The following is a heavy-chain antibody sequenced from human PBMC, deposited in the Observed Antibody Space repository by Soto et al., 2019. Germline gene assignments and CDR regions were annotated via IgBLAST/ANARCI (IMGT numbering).Heavy chain of an antibody. CDR1: WFPLSTSGVG. J-gene: IGHJ4*02. CDR2: IYWDEDK. V-gene: IGHV2-5*02. D-gene: IGHD3-16*01. Sequence: QITLKESGPTLVKPTQTLTLTWTFTWFPLSTSGVGVGWIRQPPGKALEWLALIYWDEDKRYSPSLKSRLTISKDTSKDRVVLTMTNMDPVHTATYYCADSETVTSFGDYWGQGTLVTVSS. CDR3: ADSETVTSFGDY.